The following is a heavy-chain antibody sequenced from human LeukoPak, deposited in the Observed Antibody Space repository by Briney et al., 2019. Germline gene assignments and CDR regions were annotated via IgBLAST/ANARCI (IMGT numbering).Heavy chain of an antibody. Sequence: QAGGSLRLSCAASGFTVSSTYMAWVRQAPGRGLEWVSIIYSGGTTYYADSVKGRFTISRDNSKNTLYLQMNSLRAEDTAVYYCAREDQGASWIYYFDYWGQGTLVTVSS. CDR1: GFTVSSTY. D-gene: IGHD2-2*03. CDR3: AREDQGASWIYYFDY. CDR2: IYSGGTT. V-gene: IGHV3-53*01. J-gene: IGHJ4*02.